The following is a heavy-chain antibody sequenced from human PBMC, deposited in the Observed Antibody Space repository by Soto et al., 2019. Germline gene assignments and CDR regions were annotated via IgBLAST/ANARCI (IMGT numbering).Heavy chain of an antibody. V-gene: IGHV6-1*01. CDR1: GDSVSSNSAA. J-gene: IGHJ6*03. Sequence: QTLSLTCVISGDSVSSNSAAWKWIRVSPSRGLEWLARTYYRSRWYNDYAVSVRSRITVNPDTSKNQFSLQLTSVTPEDTAVYYCAGTTSHHWLYLDVWGKGATVTVSS. CDR2: TYYRSRWYN. D-gene: IGHD1-7*01. CDR3: AGTTSHHWLYLDV.